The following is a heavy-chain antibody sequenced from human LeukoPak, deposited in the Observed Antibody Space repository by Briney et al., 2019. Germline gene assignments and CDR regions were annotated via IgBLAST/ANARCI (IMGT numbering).Heavy chain of an antibody. CDR2: INHSGST. CDR3: ARDRGRQFDY. J-gene: IGHJ4*02. CDR1: GGSFSGYY. V-gene: IGHV4-34*01. Sequence: SETLSLTCAVYGGSFSGYYWSWIRQPPGKGLEWIGEINHSGSTNYNPSLKSRVTISVDTSKNQFSLKLSSVTAADTAVYYCARDRGRQFDYWGQGTLVTVSS. D-gene: IGHD1-26*01.